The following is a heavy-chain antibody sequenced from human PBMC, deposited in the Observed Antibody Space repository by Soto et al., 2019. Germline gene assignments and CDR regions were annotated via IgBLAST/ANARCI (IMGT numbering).Heavy chain of an antibody. CDR3: ARHGFGHLHGLVDV. Sequence: QVQLQESGPGLVKPSETLSLTCTVSGGSITNYYCSWFRQPPGKGLEWIGYIQYNGYSAYNLSLKRQVTMSMDTSKPQYSLMVESVTATDTAVYYCARHGFGHLHGLVDVWGQGTTVIVSS. V-gene: IGHV4-59*08. D-gene: IGHD3-10*01. CDR1: GGSITNYY. CDR2: IQYNGYS. J-gene: IGHJ6*02.